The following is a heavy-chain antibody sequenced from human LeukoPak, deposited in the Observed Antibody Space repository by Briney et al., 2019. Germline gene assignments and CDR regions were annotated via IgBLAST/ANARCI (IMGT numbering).Heavy chain of an antibody. Sequence: GGSLRLSCAASGFTFDDYAMHWVRHAPGKGLEWVSGISWNSGSIGYADSVKGRFTISRDNAKNSLYLQMNSLSAEDTALYYCAKDTGYSYAQAFDYWGQGTLVTVSS. D-gene: IGHD5-18*01. CDR1: GFTFDDYA. V-gene: IGHV3-9*01. J-gene: IGHJ4*02. CDR3: AKDTGYSYAQAFDY. CDR2: ISWNSGSI.